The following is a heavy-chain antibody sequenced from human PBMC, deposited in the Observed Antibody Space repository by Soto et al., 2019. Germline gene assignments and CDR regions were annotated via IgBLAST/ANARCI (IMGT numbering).Heavy chain of an antibody. D-gene: IGHD2-2*02. CDR1: GFMFSCCA. CDR2: IHGDGDYS. V-gene: IGHV3-23*01. Sequence: EVQLLDSGGGLVQPGGSLRLSCAASGFMFSCCAMSWVRQAPGKGLEWVSTIHGDGDYSHYTDSVEGRFTISRDNSRNTLYLQMDSLRADDTATYYCAKNRGAGDYTNWSFAVWGRGTLVPVSS. J-gene: IGHJ2*01. CDR3: AKNRGAGDYTNWSFAV.